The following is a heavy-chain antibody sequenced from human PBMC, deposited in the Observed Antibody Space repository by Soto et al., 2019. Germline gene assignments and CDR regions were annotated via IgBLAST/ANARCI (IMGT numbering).Heavy chain of an antibody. D-gene: IGHD3-22*01. CDR1: GGSISSSSYY. V-gene: IGHV4-39*07. J-gene: IGHJ4*02. CDR3: AREYLLGYYYDSSGYYYDY. Sequence: SETLSLTCTVSGGSISSSSYYWGWIRQPPGKGLEWIGSIYYSGSTYYNPSLKSRVTISVDTSKNLFSLKLSSVTAADTAVYYCAREYLLGYYYDSSGYYYDYWGQGTLVTVSS. CDR2: IYYSGST.